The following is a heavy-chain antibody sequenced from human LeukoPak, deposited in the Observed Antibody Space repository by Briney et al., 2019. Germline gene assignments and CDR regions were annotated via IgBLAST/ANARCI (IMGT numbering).Heavy chain of an antibody. D-gene: IGHD1-26*01. CDR3: ARDQYSGSLDY. J-gene: IGHJ4*02. V-gene: IGHV4-4*07. CDR2: FYSTGST. CDR1: GGSINSYF. Sequence: SETLSLTCTVSGGSINSYFWFWIRQPSGKGLEWIGRFYSTGSTNYNPSLKSRVTMSVDTSKNQFSLKLSSVTAADTAVYYCARDQYSGSLDYWGQGTLVTVSS.